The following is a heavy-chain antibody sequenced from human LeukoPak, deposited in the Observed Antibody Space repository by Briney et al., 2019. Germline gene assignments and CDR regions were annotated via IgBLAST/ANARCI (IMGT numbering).Heavy chain of an antibody. V-gene: IGHV1-2*06. CDR3: AREGSQDYSNYFNWFDP. J-gene: IGHJ5*02. Sequence: ASVKVSCKASGYTFTAYYIHWVRQAPGQGLEWMGRINPNSDDTNYAQKFQGRVTMTRDTSISTAYMELSRLRSDDTAVYYCAREGSQDYSNYFNWFDPWGQGTLVTVSS. CDR1: GYTFTAYY. D-gene: IGHD4-11*01. CDR2: INPNSDDT.